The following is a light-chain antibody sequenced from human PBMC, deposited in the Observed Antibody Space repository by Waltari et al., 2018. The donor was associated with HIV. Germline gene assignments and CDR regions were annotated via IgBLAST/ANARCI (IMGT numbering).Light chain of an antibody. V-gene: IGKV3-20*01. Sequence: DTALTQSPGTLSLSPGEGAILSCRTSQPVSSSHLAWYQQNPGKSTRLLVYGASTRAAGIPDRVSGSGSGPDFTLSISRLEPEDFAVYYCHQYGSLPETFGQGTKV. CDR1: QPVSSSH. J-gene: IGKJ1*01. CDR3: HQYGSLPET. CDR2: GAS.